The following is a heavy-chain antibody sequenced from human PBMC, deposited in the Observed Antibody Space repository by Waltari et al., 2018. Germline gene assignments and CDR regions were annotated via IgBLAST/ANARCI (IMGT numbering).Heavy chain of an antibody. J-gene: IGHJ4*02. CDR2: ISSSSTI. V-gene: IGHV3-48*01. Sequence: EVQLVESGGGLVQPGGSLRLSCAASGFTFSSYSMNWVRQAPGKGLEWVSYISSSSTIYYADSVKGRFTISRDNAKNSLYLQMNSLRAEDTAVYYCAREFGDYGVDYWGQGTLVTVSS. D-gene: IGHD4-17*01. CDR3: AREFGDYGVDY. CDR1: GFTFSSYS.